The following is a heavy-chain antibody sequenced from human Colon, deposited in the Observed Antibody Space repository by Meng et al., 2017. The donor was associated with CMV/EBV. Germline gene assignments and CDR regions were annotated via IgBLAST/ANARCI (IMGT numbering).Heavy chain of an antibody. J-gene: IGHJ4*02. V-gene: IGHV1-2*06. CDR1: GYTFTGYG. Sequence: QGQLVQAGVEVKKPGTSVNLSCKASGYTFTGYGMHWVRQAPGQGLEWMGRIKTSTGDTNDAQNFQGRVTATRDTSISTVYLEVHSLTSDDTAVYYCTRERFDYWGQGALVTVSS. CDR2: IKTSTGDT. CDR3: TRERFDY.